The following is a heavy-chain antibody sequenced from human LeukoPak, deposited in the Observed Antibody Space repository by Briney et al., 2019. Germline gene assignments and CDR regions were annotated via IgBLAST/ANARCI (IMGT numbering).Heavy chain of an antibody. D-gene: IGHD3-10*01. CDR3: ARGYHFGGIIYFDY. J-gene: IGHJ4*02. Sequence: ASVKVSCKASGYIFPNFYMHWARQAPGQGLEWMGWINPYSGGTEYPQRFQGRVTLTRDTSISTAYMELTRLTSDDTAIYYCARGYHFGGIIYFDYWGQGPLVTVPS. V-gene: IGHV1-2*02. CDR1: GYIFPNFY. CDR2: INPYSGGT.